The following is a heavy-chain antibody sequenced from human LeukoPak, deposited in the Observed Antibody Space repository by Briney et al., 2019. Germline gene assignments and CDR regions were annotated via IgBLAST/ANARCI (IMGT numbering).Heavy chain of an antibody. CDR3: AVPSGYSYGPRAFDI. Sequence: SETLSLTCAVYGGSFSGYYWSWIRQPPGKGLEWIGEINHSGSTNYNPSLKSRVTISVDTSKNQFSLKLGSVTAADTAVYYCAVPSGYSYGPRAFDIWGQGTMVTVSS. D-gene: IGHD5-18*01. CDR2: INHSGST. J-gene: IGHJ3*02. V-gene: IGHV4-34*01. CDR1: GGSFSGYY.